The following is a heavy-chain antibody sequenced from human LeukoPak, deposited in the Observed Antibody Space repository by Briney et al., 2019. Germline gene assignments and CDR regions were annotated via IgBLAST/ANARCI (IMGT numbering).Heavy chain of an antibody. CDR1: GYTFTSYG. D-gene: IGHD3-10*01. CDR3: ARCMVRGANRGYYYYGMDV. Sequence: ASVKVSCKASGYTFTSYGISWVRQAPGQGLEWMGWVSAYNGNTNYAQKLQGRVTMTTDTSTSTAYMELRSLRSDDTAVCYCARCMVRGANRGYYYYGMDVWGQGTTVTVSS. V-gene: IGHV1-18*01. CDR2: VSAYNGNT. J-gene: IGHJ6*02.